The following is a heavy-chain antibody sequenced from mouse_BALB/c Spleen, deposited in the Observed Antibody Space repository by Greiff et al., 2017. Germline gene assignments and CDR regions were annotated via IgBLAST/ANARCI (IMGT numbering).Heavy chain of an antibody. CDR3: ARDYGNSWFAY. CDR2: ISSGGST. CDR1: GFTFSSYA. D-gene: IGHD2-1*01. V-gene: IGHV5-6-5*01. Sequence: VQLKESGGGLVKPGGSLKLSCAASGFTFSSYAMSWVRQTPEKRLEWVASISSGGSTYYPDSVKGRFTISRDNARNILYLQMSSLRSEDTAMYYCARDYGNSWFAYWGQGTLVTVSA. J-gene: IGHJ3*01.